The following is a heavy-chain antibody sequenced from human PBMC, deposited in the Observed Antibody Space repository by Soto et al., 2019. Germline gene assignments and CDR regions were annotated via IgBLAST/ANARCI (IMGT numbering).Heavy chain of an antibody. Sequence: PGGSLRLSCAASGFTFSTYAMSWVRQAPGKGLEWVSAIRGSGDTTYYADSVKGRFTISRDNSKNTLYLQMNSLRAEDTAVSYCAKDGGGGFIAGIDYWGQGTLVTVSS. CDR3: AKDGGGGFIAGIDY. V-gene: IGHV3-23*01. CDR2: IRGSGDTT. CDR1: GFTFSTYA. J-gene: IGHJ4*02. D-gene: IGHD3-16*01.